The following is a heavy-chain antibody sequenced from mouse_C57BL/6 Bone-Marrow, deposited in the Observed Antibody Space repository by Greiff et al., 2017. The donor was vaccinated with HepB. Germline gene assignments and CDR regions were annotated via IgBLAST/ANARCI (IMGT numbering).Heavy chain of an antibody. V-gene: IGHV1-59*01. Sequence: QVQLQQPGAELVRPGTSVKLSCKASGYTFTSYWMHWVKQRPGQGLEWIGVIDPSDSYTNYTQKFKGKATLTVDTSSSTAYMQLSSLTSEDSAVYYCARRFPYCAMDYWGQGTSVTVSS. CDR1: GYTFTSYW. CDR3: ARRFPYCAMDY. CDR2: IDPSDSYT. J-gene: IGHJ4*01.